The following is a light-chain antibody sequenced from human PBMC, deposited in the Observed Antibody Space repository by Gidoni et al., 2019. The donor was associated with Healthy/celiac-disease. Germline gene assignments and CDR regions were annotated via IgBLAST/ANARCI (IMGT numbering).Light chain of an antibody. CDR1: TWGDKY. CDR3: QAWDSSTGV. J-gene: IGLJ1*01. Sequence: SYELTQPLSVSVSPGQTASITCSGDTWGDKYACWYQQKPGQDPVLVIYQDSKRPSGIPERFSGSNSGNTATLTISGTQAMDEADYYCQAWDSSTGVFGTGTKVTVL. V-gene: IGLV3-1*01. CDR2: QDS.